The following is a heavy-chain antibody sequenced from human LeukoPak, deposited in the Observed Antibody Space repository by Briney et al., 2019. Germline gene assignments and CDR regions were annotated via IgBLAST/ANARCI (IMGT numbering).Heavy chain of an antibody. J-gene: IGHJ4*02. V-gene: IGHV4-34*01. D-gene: IGHD3-22*01. CDR1: GGSFSGYY. Sequence: PSETLSLTCALYGGSFSGYYWSWIRQPPGKGLEWIGEINHSGSTNYNPSLMSRVTISVDTSKNQFSLKLSSVTAADTAVYYCARMAYFYDSSGYSQLDYWGQGTLVTVSS. CDR2: INHSGST. CDR3: ARMAYFYDSSGYSQLDY.